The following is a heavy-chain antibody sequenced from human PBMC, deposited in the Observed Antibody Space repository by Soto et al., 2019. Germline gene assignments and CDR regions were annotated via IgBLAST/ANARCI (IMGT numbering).Heavy chain of an antibody. D-gene: IGHD6-13*01. J-gene: IGHJ1*01. Sequence: PGGSLRLSCAASGFTFSSYWMSWVRQAPGKGLEWVANIKQDGSEKYYVDSVKGRFTISRDNAKNSLYLQMNSLRAEDTAVYYCAREMGGYSSSLVTEYFQHWGQGNLVTVSS. V-gene: IGHV3-7*01. CDR2: IKQDGSEK. CDR1: GFTFSSYW. CDR3: AREMGGYSSSLVTEYFQH.